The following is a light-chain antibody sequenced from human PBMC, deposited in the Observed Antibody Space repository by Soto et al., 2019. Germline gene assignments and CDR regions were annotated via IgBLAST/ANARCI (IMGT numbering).Light chain of an antibody. CDR1: QAVGTS. V-gene: IGKV1-5*03. Sequence: DIPMTQSPSTLSASVGDRVTITCRASQAVGTSLAWYQQRPGKAPQLLISDASNLRSWVPSRFSGSGSGTDFFLTITSLLPDDFATYFCQQYYTYPLTFGGGTKVDLK. CDR2: DAS. J-gene: IGKJ4*01. CDR3: QQYYTYPLT.